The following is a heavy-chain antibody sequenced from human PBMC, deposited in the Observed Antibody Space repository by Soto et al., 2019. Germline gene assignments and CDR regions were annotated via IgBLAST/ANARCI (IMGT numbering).Heavy chain of an antibody. CDR2: IYSGGST. Sequence: EVQLVESGGGLVQPGGSLRLSCAASGFTVSSNYMSWVRQAPGKGLEWVSVIYSGGSTYYADSVKGRFTISRDNFKNTLYLQMNSLRAEDTAVYYCARESISTEYYFDYWGQGTLVTVSS. CDR1: GFTVSSNY. V-gene: IGHV3-66*01. CDR3: ARESISTEYYFDY. D-gene: IGHD2-21*01. J-gene: IGHJ4*02.